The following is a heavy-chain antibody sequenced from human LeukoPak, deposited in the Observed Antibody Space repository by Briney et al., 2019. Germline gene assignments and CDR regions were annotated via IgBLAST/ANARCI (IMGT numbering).Heavy chain of an antibody. D-gene: IGHD3-16*01. Sequence: ASVKVSCKASGYTFTGYYMHWVRQAPGQGLEWMGWINPNSGGTNYAQQFQGRVTMTRDTSLNTAYTALSSLRSDDTAVYYCARGFGGSWFDLWGQGTLVTVSS. CDR1: GYTFTGYY. CDR2: INPNSGGT. J-gene: IGHJ5*02. CDR3: ARGFGGSWFDL. V-gene: IGHV1-2*02.